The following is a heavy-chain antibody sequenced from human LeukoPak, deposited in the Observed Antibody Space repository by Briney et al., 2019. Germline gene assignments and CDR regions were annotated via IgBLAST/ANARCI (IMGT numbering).Heavy chain of an antibody. Sequence: PGRSLRLSCAASGFTFSSYAMHWVRQAPGKGLEWVSVISESGDVTHYADSMKGRFTISRDNTKNTLNLQMNSLRDEDTAIYYCARDSSHYLGSSDYWGQGTLVTVSS. CDR3: ARDSSHYLGSSDY. D-gene: IGHD6-6*01. CDR1: GFTFSSYA. CDR2: ISESGDVT. J-gene: IGHJ4*02. V-gene: IGHV3-23*01.